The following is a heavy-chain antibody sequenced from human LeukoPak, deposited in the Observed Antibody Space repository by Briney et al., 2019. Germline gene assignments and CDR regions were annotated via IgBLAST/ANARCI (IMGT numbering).Heavy chain of an antibody. D-gene: IGHD4-23*01. CDR1: GFTFSSYW. V-gene: IGHV3-21*01. J-gene: IGHJ4*02. Sequence: PGGSLRLSCAASGFTFSSYWMNWVRQAPGKGLEWVSSISSSSSYIYYADSVKGRFTISRDNAKNSLYLQMNSLRAEDTAVYYCARVTVVTPRGGASFDYWGQGTLVTVSS. CDR3: ARVTVVTPRGGASFDY. CDR2: ISSSSSYI.